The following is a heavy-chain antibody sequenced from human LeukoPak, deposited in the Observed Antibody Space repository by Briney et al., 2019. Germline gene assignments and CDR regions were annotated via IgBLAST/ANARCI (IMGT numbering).Heavy chain of an antibody. D-gene: IGHD6-19*01. CDR2: IFYSGST. Sequence: PSETLSLTCTLSGGSISNYYWSWIRQPPGKGLEWIGNIFYSGSTNYNPSLKSRVTISLDTSKNQFSLKLTSVSAADTAVYYCARSILGSGWACIDYWGQGTLVTVSS. CDR3: ARSILGSGWACIDY. J-gene: IGHJ4*02. CDR1: GGSISNYY. V-gene: IGHV4-59*01.